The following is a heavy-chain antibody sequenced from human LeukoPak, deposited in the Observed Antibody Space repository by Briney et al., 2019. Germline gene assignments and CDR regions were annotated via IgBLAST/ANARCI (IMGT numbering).Heavy chain of an antibody. V-gene: IGHV3-30*18. CDR2: ISYDGSNK. D-gene: IGHD6-19*01. J-gene: IGHJ4*02. Sequence: WGSLTLSCAASGFTFSSYGMHWVRQAPGKGLEWVAVISYDGSNKYYVDSVKGRFTISRDNSKNTLYLQMNSLRPEDTAVYYCAKDRGEQWLVTSFDYWGQRTLLTVSS. CDR3: AKDRGEQWLVTSFDY. CDR1: GFTFSSYG.